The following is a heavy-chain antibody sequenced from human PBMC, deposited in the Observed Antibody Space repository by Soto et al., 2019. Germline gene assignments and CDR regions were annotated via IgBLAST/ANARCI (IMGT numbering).Heavy chain of an antibody. J-gene: IGHJ4*02. V-gene: IGHV2-5*02. CDR2: IYWDDNK. CDR1: GFSLNTRAVG. D-gene: IGHD6-19*01. CDR3: AHGAGWRFDY. Sequence: QITLEESGPALVKPTQTLTLTCTFSGFSLNTRAVGVGWIRQPPGKALEWLAFIYWDDNKYYSPSLKSRLTITKDTTKNQVVLTMTNTGPVETATYYCAHGAGWRFDYWGQGTQVTVSS.